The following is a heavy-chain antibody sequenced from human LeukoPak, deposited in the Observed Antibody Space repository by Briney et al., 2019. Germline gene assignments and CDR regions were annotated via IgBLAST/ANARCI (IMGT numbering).Heavy chain of an antibody. CDR2: INHSGST. Sequence: SETLSLTCAVYGGSFSGYYWSWIRQPPGKGLEWIGEINHSGSTNYNPSLKSQVTISVDTSKNQFSLKLSSVTAADTAVYYCASSPIQLELRGGWFDPCGQGTLVTVSS. D-gene: IGHD1-7*01. CDR1: GGSFSGYY. J-gene: IGHJ5*02. V-gene: IGHV4-34*01. CDR3: ASSPIQLELRGGWFDP.